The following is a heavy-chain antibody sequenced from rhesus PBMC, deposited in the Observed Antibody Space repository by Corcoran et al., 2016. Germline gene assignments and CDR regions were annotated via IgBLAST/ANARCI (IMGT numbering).Heavy chain of an antibody. CDR3: ARVYLVRFDD. D-gene: IGHD6-31*01. J-gene: IGHJ4*01. CDR2: IAYNGSKK. CDR1: GFTFSRYG. V-gene: IGHV3-54*02. Sequence: EVQLVESGGGLVQPGGSLRLSCAASGFTFSRYGMHWVRQAPVKGLEWVALIAYNGSKKDYADSVKDRLTIFRDNSKNMLYLHMNNLKLEDTAVYYCARVYLVRFDDWGQGVLVTVSS.